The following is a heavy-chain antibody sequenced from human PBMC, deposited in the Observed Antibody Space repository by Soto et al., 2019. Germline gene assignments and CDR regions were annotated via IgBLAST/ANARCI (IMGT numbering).Heavy chain of an antibody. CDR1: GDSISRYL. V-gene: IGHV4-59*12. CDR2: IHYNGHT. Sequence: SETLSLTCTVPGDSISRYLWSWVRQPSRKGLEWSGNIHYNGHTKYSPSLKSRATMSVDTSKNKVSLKLSSVTAADTAVYYCARGEMDIVAHNWFDPWG. CDR3: ARGEMDIVAHNWFDP. D-gene: IGHD5-12*01. J-gene: IGHJ5*02.